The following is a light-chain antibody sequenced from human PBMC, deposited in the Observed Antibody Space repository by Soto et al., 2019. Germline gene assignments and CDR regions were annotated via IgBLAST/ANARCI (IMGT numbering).Light chain of an antibody. CDR1: HDISSA. CDR3: QQGYSSPAT. V-gene: IGKV1-13*02. CDR2: DAS. J-gene: IGKJ5*01. Sequence: AIHLTQSPSSLSAFIGDRVTITSRASHDISSALAWYQQKPGRAPKLLIYDASKSQSGVPSRFSGSGYGTDFTLTISSLQPEDFATYYCQQGYSSPATFGQGTRLEIK.